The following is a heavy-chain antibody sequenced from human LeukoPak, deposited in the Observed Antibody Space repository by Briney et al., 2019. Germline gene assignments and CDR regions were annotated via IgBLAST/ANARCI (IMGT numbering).Heavy chain of an antibody. CDR2: ISSSSSTI. Sequence: GGSLRLSCAASGFTFSSYSMNWVRQAPGKGLEWVSYISSSSSTIYYADSVKGRFTISRDNAKNSLYLQMNSLRAEDTAVYYCASCPPRGGPGYWGQGTLVTVSS. D-gene: IGHD3-10*01. CDR1: GFTFSSYS. CDR3: ASCPPRGGPGY. V-gene: IGHV3-48*01. J-gene: IGHJ4*02.